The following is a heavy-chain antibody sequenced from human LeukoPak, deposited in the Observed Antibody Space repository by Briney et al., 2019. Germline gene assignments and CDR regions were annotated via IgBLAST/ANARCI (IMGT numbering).Heavy chain of an antibody. V-gene: IGHV3-53*01. CDR2: IYSGGST. CDR3: ARAVRYYDSSGYFSVGPDY. CDR1: GFTVSSNY. D-gene: IGHD3-22*01. Sequence: GGSLRLSCAASGFTVSSNYMSWVRQAPGKGLEWVSVIYSGGSTYYADSVKGRFTISRDNSKNTLYLQMNSLRAEDTAVYYCARAVRYYDSSGYFSVGPDYWGQGTLVTVSS. J-gene: IGHJ4*02.